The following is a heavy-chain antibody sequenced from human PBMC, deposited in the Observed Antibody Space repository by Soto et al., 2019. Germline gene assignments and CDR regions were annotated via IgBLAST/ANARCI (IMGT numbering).Heavy chain of an antibody. V-gene: IGHV3-21*01. CDR1: GFTFSSYS. Sequence: PGVSLRLSCAASGFTFSSYSMNWVRQAPGKGLEWVSSISRSSSYIYYADTVKGRFTISRDNAKNSLYLQMNSLRAEDTAVYYCARDQEGKDYYGSGSVYYYYYYMDVWGKGTTVTVSS. CDR2: ISRSSSYI. CDR3: ARDQEGKDYYGSGSVYYYYYYMDV. J-gene: IGHJ6*03. D-gene: IGHD3-10*01.